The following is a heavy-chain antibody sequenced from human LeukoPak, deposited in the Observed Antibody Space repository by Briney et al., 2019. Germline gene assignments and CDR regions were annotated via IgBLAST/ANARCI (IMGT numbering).Heavy chain of an antibody. J-gene: IGHJ4*02. D-gene: IGHD4-23*01. Sequence: SETLSLTCAVYGGSFSGYYWSWIRQPPGKGLECIGSIYHSGSTYYNPSLKSRVTISVDTSKEQFSLNLSSVTAADTAMYYCARAVGTSRNFFDYWGQGTLVTVSS. CDR3: ARAVGTSRNFFDY. CDR2: IYHSGST. V-gene: IGHV4-34*01. CDR1: GGSFSGYY.